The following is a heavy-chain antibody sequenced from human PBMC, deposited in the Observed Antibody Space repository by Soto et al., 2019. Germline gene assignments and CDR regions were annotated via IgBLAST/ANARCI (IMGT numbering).Heavy chain of an antibody. CDR1: GGSISSSSYY. V-gene: IGHV4-39*07. D-gene: IGHD3-3*01. CDR2: IYYSGST. CDR3: ASSSAGSYDFWSGYHASDP. Sequence: PSETLSLTCTVSGGSISSSSYYWGWIRQPPGKGLEWIGSIYYSGSTYYNPSLKSRVTISVDTSKNQFSLKLSSVTAADTAVYYCASSSAGSYDFWSGYHASDPWGQGTLVTVSS. J-gene: IGHJ5*02.